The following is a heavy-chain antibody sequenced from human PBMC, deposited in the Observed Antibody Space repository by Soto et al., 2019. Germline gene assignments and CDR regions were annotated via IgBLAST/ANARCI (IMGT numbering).Heavy chain of an antibody. CDR2: IYSGGST. CDR1: GFTVSSNY. CDR3: ARAPQYYDILTGYYDEYWYFDL. D-gene: IGHD3-9*01. J-gene: IGHJ2*01. Sequence: GGSLRLSCAASGFTVSSNYMSWVRQAPGKGLEWVSVIYSGGSTYYADSVKGRFTISRDKSKNTLYLQMNSLRAEDTAVYYCARAPQYYDILTGYYDEYWYFDLWGRGTLVTVSS. V-gene: IGHV3-66*01.